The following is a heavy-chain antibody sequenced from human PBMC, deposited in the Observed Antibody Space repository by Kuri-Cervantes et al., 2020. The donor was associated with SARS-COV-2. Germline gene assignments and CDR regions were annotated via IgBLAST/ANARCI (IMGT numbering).Heavy chain of an antibody. V-gene: IGHV3-66*01. D-gene: IGHD3-3*01. J-gene: IGHJ4*02. CDR1: GFTVTNYY. CDR2: IYRGGST. CDR3: ARDHYDFWSGYFPLDY. Sequence: GGSLRLSCAASGFTVTNYYMSWVRQAPGKGLEWVSVIYRGGSTYHADSVKGRFTISRDNAKNSLYLQMNSLRAEDTAVYYCARDHYDFWSGYFPLDYWGQGTLVTVSS.